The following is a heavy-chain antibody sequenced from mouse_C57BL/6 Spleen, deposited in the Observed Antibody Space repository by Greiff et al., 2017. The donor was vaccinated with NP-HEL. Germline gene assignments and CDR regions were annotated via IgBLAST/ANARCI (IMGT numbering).Heavy chain of an antibody. J-gene: IGHJ4*01. CDR2: INPSNGGT. D-gene: IGHD2-5*01. CDR1: GYTFTSYW. Sequence: VKLQQPGTELVKPGASVKLSCKASGYTFTSYWMHWVKQRPGQGLEWIGNINPSNGGTNYNEKFKSKATLTVYKSSSTAYMQLSSLTSEDSAVYYCAREGYSNYEDYWGQGTSVTVSS. V-gene: IGHV1-53*01. CDR3: AREGYSNYEDY.